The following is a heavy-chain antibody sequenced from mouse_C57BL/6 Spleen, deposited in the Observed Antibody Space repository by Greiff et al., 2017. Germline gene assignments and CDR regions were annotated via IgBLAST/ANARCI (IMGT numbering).Heavy chain of an antibody. V-gene: IGHV1-82*01. CDR1: GYAFSSSW. D-gene: IGHD2-2*01. CDR2: IYPGDGDT. CDR3: ARRGSTMVTTGYFDV. Sequence: QVQLQQSGPELVKPGASVKISCKASGYAFSSSWMNWVKQRPGKGLEWIGRIYPGDGDTNYNGKFKGKATLTADKSSSTAYMQLSSLTSEDSAVYFCARRGSTMVTTGYFDVWGTGTTVTVSS. J-gene: IGHJ1*03.